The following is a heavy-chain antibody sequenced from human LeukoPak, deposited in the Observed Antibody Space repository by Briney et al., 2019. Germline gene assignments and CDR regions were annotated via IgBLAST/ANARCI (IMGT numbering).Heavy chain of an antibody. V-gene: IGHV3-23*01. J-gene: IGHJ5*02. CDR1: GFTFSSYA. CDR2: ISGRGDTT. CDR3: AKDLGYCSRTTCSQYNWFDP. Sequence: GGSLRLSCAASGFTFSSYAMSWVRQAPGKGLEWVSSISGRGDTTYYVDSVRGRFTISRDNSKNTLCLQMNSLRAEDTAVYYCAKDLGYCSRTTCSQYNWFDPWGQGTLVTVSS. D-gene: IGHD2-2*01.